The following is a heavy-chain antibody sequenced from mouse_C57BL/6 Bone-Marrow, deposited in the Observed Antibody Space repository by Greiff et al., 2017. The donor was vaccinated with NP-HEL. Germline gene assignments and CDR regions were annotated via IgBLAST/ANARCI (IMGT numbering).Heavy chain of an antibody. CDR1: GFTFSSYA. CDR2: ISDGGSYT. J-gene: IGHJ2*01. CDR3: ARASTMITTYYFDY. V-gene: IGHV5-4*03. D-gene: IGHD2-4*01. Sequence: EVMLVESGGGLVKPGGSLKLSCAASGFTFSSYAMSWVRQTPEKRLEWVATISDGGSYTYYPDNVKGRFTISRDNAKNTLYLQMSHLKSEDTAMYYCARASTMITTYYFDYWGQGTTLTVSS.